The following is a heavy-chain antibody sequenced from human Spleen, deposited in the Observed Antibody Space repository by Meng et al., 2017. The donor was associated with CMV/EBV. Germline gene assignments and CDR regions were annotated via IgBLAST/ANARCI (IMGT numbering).Heavy chain of an antibody. Sequence: CKASGYTFTDYGFTWVRQAPGQGPEWMGWISAYSGKTEYAEKFQGRVTMTTDTSTSTVHMELRSLRSDDTAVYYCARDSIVRGVYSAYWGQGTLVTVSS. CDR1: GYTFTDYG. CDR3: ARDSIVRGVYSAY. D-gene: IGHD3-10*01. CDR2: ISAYSGKT. J-gene: IGHJ4*02. V-gene: IGHV1-18*01.